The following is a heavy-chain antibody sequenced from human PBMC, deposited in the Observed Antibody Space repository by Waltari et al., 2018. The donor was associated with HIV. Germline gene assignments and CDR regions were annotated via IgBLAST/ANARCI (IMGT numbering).Heavy chain of an antibody. D-gene: IGHD3-10*01. CDR2: INPNSRET. V-gene: IGHV1-2*02. CDR1: GYTFHAYF. CDR3: ASVTDSGTALAN. J-gene: IGHJ4*02. Sequence: QVHLVQSGAEVKKPGSSVRVSCKTSGYTFHAYFFYWVRQAPGRALEWVGMINPNSRETKSAQRLEGRVTLTRDLSTSTGYMELSRLTPDDTAVHYCASVTDSGTALANWGQGTLISVSS.